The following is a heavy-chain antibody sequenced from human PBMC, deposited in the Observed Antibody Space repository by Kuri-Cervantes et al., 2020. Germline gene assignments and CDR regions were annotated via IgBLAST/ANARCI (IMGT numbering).Heavy chain of an antibody. D-gene: IGHD2-21*02. J-gene: IGHJ4*02. V-gene: IGHV4-34*01. CDR3: ARELGVSGDYEFDS. CDR2: INHSGST. CDR1: GGSFSGYY. Sequence: SQTLSLTCAVYGGSFSGYYWSWIRQPPGKGLEWIGEINHSGSTNYNPSLKSRVTISVDMSKNQFSLKLSSVTAADTAVYYCARELGVSGDYEFDSWGQGTLVTVSS.